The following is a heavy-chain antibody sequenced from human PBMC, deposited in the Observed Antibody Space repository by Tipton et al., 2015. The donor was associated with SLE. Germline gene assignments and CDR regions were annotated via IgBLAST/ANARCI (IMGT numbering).Heavy chain of an antibody. D-gene: IGHD1-14*01. CDR1: GGSISSYY. Sequence: LRLSCTVSGGSISSYYWSWIRQPPGRGLEWIGYIYSSGSTAYNPSLKSRVTISVDTSKNQFSLKLSSVTAADTAVYYCARTPGGVQGQIGWYFDLWGRGSLVTVSS. CDR3: ARTPGGVQGQIGWYFDL. V-gene: IGHV4-59*01. J-gene: IGHJ2*01. CDR2: IYSSGST.